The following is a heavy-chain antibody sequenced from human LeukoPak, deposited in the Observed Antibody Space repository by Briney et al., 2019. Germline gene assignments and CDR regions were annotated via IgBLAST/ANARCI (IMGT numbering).Heavy chain of an antibody. Sequence: GGSLRLSCAASGFTFSSYAMSWVRQAPVKVLEWVSAISGSGGSTYYADSVKGRFTISRDNSKNTLYLQMNSLRAEDTAVYYCAKDQTYDSSGYYFPDYWGQGTLVTVSS. CDR3: AKDQTYDSSGYYFPDY. CDR1: GFTFSSYA. V-gene: IGHV3-23*01. D-gene: IGHD3-22*01. CDR2: ISGSGGST. J-gene: IGHJ4*02.